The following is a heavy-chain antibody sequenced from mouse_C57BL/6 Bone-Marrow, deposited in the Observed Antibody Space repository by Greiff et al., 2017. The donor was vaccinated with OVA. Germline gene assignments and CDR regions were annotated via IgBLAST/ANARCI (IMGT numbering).Heavy chain of an antibody. Sequence: EVMLVESGGGLVKPGGSLKLSCAASGFTFSSYGMHWVRQAPEKGLEWVAYISSGSSTIYYADTVKGRFTISRDNAKNTLFLQMTSLRSEDTAMYYCARNYGSSYKYFDVWGTGTTVTVSS. J-gene: IGHJ1*03. CDR3: ARNYGSSYKYFDV. V-gene: IGHV5-17*01. CDR1: GFTFSSYG. D-gene: IGHD1-1*01. CDR2: ISSGSSTI.